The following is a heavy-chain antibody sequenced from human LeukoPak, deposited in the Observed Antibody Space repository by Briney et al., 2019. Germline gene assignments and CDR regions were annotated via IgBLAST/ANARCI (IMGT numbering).Heavy chain of an antibody. D-gene: IGHD2-2*02. CDR1: GYTLTKLS. CDR2: LDPEDGET. J-gene: IGHJ3*02. Sequence: ASVKVSCKVSGYTLTKLSMHWVRQAPGKGLEWMGGLDPEDGETIYAQKFQGRVTLTEDTSTDTAYMELSSLRSEDTAVYYCATIYCSGANCYIDAFDIWGQGTMVTVSS. V-gene: IGHV1-24*01. CDR3: ATIYCSGANCYIDAFDI.